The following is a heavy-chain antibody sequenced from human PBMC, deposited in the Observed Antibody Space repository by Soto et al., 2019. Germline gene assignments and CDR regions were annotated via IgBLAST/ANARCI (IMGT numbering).Heavy chain of an antibody. J-gene: IGHJ4*02. CDR2: ISGSGGTA. V-gene: IGHV3-23*01. Sequence: EVQLLESGGGSVQPGGYLRLSCAASGFTFSSYAMHWVRRPPGQGLEWVASISGSGGTAYYADSVKGRFSISRDSLVNTLYLQMNSLRAEDTAVYYCAKCRGQNWNFDYWGQGTPVTVSP. CDR1: GFTFSSYA. CDR3: AKCRGQNWNFDY. D-gene: IGHD3-10*01.